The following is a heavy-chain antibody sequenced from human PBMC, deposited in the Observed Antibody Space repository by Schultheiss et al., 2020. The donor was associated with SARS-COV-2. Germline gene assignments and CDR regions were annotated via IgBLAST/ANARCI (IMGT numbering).Heavy chain of an antibody. V-gene: IGHV3-30*03. CDR1: GFTFSSYG. J-gene: IGHJ5*02. CDR3: ARDRGQLGWFDP. CDR2: ISYDGSNK. D-gene: IGHD3-10*01. Sequence: SCKASGFTFSSYGMHWVRQAPGKGLEWVAVISYDGSNKYYADSVKGRFTISRDNSKNTLYLQMNSLRAEDTAVYYCARDRGQLGWFDPWGQGTLVTVSS.